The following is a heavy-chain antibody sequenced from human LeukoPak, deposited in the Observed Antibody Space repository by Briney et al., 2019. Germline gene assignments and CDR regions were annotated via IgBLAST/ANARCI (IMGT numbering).Heavy chain of an antibody. CDR2: IIPIFGTA. J-gene: IGHJ3*02. CDR1: GGTFSSYA. CDR3: ARAPCGGDCYSGAFDI. Sequence: SVKVSCKASGGTFSSYAISWVRQAPGQGLEWMGGIIPIFGTANYAQKFQGRVAITTDESTSTAYMELSSLRSEDTAVYYCARAPCGGDCYSGAFDIWGQGTMVTVSS. D-gene: IGHD2-21*02. V-gene: IGHV1-69*05.